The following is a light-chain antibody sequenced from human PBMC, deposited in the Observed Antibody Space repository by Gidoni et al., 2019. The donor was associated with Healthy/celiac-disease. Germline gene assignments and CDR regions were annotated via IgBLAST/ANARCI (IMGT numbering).Light chain of an antibody. Sequence: EIVLTQSPATLSLSPGERATLSCRASQSVSSYSAWYQQKPGQAPRLLIYDASNRATGIPARFSGSGSGTDFTLTISSLEPEDFAVYYCQQRSNSLTFGGXTKVEIK. CDR3: QQRSNSLT. CDR2: DAS. CDR1: QSVSSY. V-gene: IGKV3-11*01. J-gene: IGKJ4*01.